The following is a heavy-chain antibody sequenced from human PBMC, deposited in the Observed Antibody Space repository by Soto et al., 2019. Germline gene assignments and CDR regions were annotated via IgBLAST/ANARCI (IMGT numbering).Heavy chain of an antibody. CDR3: ASIRDYYMDV. J-gene: IGHJ6*03. D-gene: IGHD3-3*02. CDR1: GGSISSSSYY. CDR2: IYYSGST. Sequence: SETLSLTCTVSGGSISSSSYYWGWIRQPPGKGLEWIGSIYYSGSTYYNPSLKSRVTISVDTSKNQFSLKLSSVTAADTAVYYCASIRDYYMDVWGKGTTVTVSS. V-gene: IGHV4-39*07.